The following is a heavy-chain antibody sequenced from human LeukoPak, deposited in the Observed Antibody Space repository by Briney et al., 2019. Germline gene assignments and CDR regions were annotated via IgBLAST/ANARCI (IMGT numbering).Heavy chain of an antibody. Sequence: SETLSLTCAVYGGSFSGYYWSWIRQPPGKGLEWNGEINHSGSTNYNPSLKSRVTISVDTSKNQFSLKLSSVTAADTAVYYCARGPPRHRYYYDSSGYYYPYWGQGTLVTVSS. V-gene: IGHV4-34*01. CDR3: ARGPPRHRYYYDSSGYYYPY. D-gene: IGHD3-22*01. CDR1: GGSFSGYY. J-gene: IGHJ4*02. CDR2: INHSGST.